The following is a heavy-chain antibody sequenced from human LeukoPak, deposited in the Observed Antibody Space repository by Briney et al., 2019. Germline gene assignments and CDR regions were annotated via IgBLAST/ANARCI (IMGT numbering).Heavy chain of an antibody. D-gene: IGHD2-15*01. Sequence: SETLSLTCTVSGGSISSSSYYWGWIRQPPGKGLEWIESIYYSGSTYYNPSLKSRVTISVDTSKNQFSLKLSSVTAADTAVYYCARVILKPHYFDYWGQGTLVTVSS. V-gene: IGHV4-39*07. CDR1: GGSISSSSYY. J-gene: IGHJ4*02. CDR3: ARVILKPHYFDY. CDR2: IYYSGST.